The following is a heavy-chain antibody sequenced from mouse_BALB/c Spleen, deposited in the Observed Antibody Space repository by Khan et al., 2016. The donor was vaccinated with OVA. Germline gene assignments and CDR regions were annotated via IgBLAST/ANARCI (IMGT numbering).Heavy chain of an antibody. J-gene: IGHJ2*01. CDR2: IWAGGST. D-gene: IGHD1-3*01. V-gene: IGHV2-9*02. CDR1: GFSLTSYG. CDR3: AGLEDI. Sequence: VELVESGPGLVAPSQSLSITCTVSGFSLTSYGVHWVHQPPGKGLEWLGVIWAGGSTNYYSDHMSRQSISKDNSKSQVCLKRHSLQTDDTAMYYCAGLEDIWGQGTTLTVSS.